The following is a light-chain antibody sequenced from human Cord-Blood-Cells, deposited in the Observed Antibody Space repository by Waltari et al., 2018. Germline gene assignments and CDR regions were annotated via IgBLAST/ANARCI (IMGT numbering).Light chain of an antibody. CDR3: CSYAGSYTYV. Sequence: QSALTQPRSVSGSPGQSVTISCTGTSSDVGGYNYVSWYQQHPGKAPKLMIYDVSKRPSGVPDRFSGPKSGNTASLTISGRQAEDEADYYCCSYAGSYTYVFGTGTKVTVL. J-gene: IGLJ1*01. CDR1: SSDVGGYNY. V-gene: IGLV2-11*01. CDR2: DVS.